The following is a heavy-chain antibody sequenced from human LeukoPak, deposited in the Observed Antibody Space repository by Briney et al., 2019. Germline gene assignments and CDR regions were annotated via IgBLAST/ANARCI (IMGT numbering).Heavy chain of an antibody. Sequence: GGSLRLSCAASGFTFSSYAMSWVRQAPGKGLERVSAISGSAGRTYYADSVKGRFTISRDNSKNTLYLQMNSLRAEDTAVYYCATGNRYSSSSAWGQGTMVTVSS. CDR3: ATGNRYSSSSA. CDR2: ISGSAGRT. V-gene: IGHV3-23*01. D-gene: IGHD6-6*01. CDR1: GFTFSSYA. J-gene: IGHJ3*01.